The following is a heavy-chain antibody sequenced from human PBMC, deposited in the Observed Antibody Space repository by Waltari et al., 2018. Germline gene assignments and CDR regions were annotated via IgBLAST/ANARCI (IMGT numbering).Heavy chain of an antibody. CDR1: GFTFSSYW. V-gene: IGHV3-74*01. CDR3: ASYMTTVPRRAFDI. J-gene: IGHJ3*02. Sequence: EVQLVESGGGLVQPGGSLRLSCAASGFTFSSYWMHWVRQAPGKGLVWVSRMNRDGSSTSYADSVKGRFTISRDNAKNTLYLQMNSLRAEDTAVYYCASYMTTVPRRAFDIWGQGTMVTVSS. CDR2: MNRDGSST. D-gene: IGHD4-17*01.